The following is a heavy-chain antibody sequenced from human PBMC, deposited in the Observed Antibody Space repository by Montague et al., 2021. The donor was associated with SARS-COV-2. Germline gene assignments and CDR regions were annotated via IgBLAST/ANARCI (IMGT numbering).Heavy chain of an antibody. Sequence: TLSLTCTVSGDSITSDVSYWSWIRQPAGKGLEWIGRIYTTGSTNYNPSPKSRLTISLDTSKNQFSLKLSSVTAADTAVYYCARGYQLRFLEWSSRQSTFDYWGQGTLVTVSS. J-gene: IGHJ4*02. V-gene: IGHV4-61*02. CDR2: IYTTGST. CDR1: GDSITSDVSY. CDR3: ARGYQLRFLEWSSRQSTFDY. D-gene: IGHD3-3*01.